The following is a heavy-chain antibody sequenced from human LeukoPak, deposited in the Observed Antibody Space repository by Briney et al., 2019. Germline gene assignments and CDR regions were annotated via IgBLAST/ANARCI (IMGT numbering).Heavy chain of an antibody. CDR1: GYGFTSHG. CDR2: ISYDGSNK. V-gene: IGHV3-30*03. D-gene: IGHD1-14*01. CDR3: ARARGTSYSYMDV. J-gene: IGHJ6*03. Sequence: SCKASGYGFTSHGITWVRQAPGQGLEWVALISYDGSNKYYADSVKVRFSISRDSSRNTLYLQMNNLRAEGTAVYYCARARGTSYSYMDVWGKGTTVTVSS.